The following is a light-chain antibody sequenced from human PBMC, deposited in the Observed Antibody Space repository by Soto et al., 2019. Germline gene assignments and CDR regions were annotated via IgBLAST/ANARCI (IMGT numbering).Light chain of an antibody. CDR2: DAF. J-gene: IGKJ5*01. CDR1: QTMRSL. CDR3: QQRDSWPIT. Sequence: YLCDRATLSSRASQTMRSLLAWYQQRPGQAPRLLIYDAFNRATGIPARFSGSGSGTDFPLTICGLGLEDFEVYYCQQRDSWPITFGPGTRLEIK. V-gene: IGKV3-11*01.